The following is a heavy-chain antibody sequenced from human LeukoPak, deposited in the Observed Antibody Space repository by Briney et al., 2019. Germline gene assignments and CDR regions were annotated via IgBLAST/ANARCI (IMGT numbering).Heavy chain of an antibody. D-gene: IGHD3-10*01. CDR1: GGTFSSYA. Sequence: GASVKVSCKASGGTFSSYAISWVRQAPGQGLEWMGGIIPIFGTANYAQKFQGRVTITADESTSTAYMELSSLRSEDTAVYYCASGAVTGILWFGEGSWGQGTLVTVSS. J-gene: IGHJ4*02. V-gene: IGHV1-69*13. CDR3: ASGAVTGILWFGEGS. CDR2: IIPIFGTA.